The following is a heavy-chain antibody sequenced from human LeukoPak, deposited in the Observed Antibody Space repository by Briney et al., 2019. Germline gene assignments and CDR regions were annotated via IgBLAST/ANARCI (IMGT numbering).Heavy chain of an antibody. D-gene: IGHD3-10*01. J-gene: IGHJ5*02. CDR1: GFTFSDYY. V-gene: IGHV3-11*03. CDR3: AAPTMVRAP. CDR2: ISSSSSYT. Sequence: GGSLRLSCAASGFTFSDYYMSWIRQAPGKGLEWVSYISSSSSYTNYADSVKGRFTISRDNAKNSLYLQMNSLRAEDTAVYYCAAPTMVRAPWGQGTLATVSS.